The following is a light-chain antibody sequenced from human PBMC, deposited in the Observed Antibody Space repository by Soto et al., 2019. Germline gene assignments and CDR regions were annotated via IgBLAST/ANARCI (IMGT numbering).Light chain of an antibody. CDR2: STN. CDR1: SFNIGSNT. Sequence: QSVLAQPPSESGTPGQRVTISCSGSSFNIGSNTVNWYQHLPGTAPKLLIYSTNQRPSGVPDRFSGSKSGTSAALAISGLQSEDEADYFCATWDASLNGPVFGGGTKVTVL. J-gene: IGLJ3*02. CDR3: ATWDASLNGPV. V-gene: IGLV1-44*01.